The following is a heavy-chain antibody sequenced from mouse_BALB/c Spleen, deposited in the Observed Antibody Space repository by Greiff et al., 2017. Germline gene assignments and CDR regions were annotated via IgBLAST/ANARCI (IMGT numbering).Heavy chain of an antibody. J-gene: IGHJ3*01. CDR1: GFYIKDSY. V-gene: IGHV14-3*02. CDR3: ARGYCKSAWFAY. Sequence: EVQLQQSGAELVKPGASVKLSCTASGFYIKDSYMHWVKQRPEQGLEWIGRIDPANGNTKYDPKFQGKATITANTSSNTAYLQRSSLTSEDTAVYYDARGYCKSAWFAYWGQGTLVTVSA. CDR2: IDPANGNT.